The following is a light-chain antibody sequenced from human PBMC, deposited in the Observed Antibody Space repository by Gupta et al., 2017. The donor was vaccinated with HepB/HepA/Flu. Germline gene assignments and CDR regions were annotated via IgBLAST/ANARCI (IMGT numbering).Light chain of an antibody. CDR2: GAS. CDR1: QSVSSN. J-gene: IGKJ2*02. V-gene: IGKV3-15*01. CDR3: QHEDYCPCI. Sequence: EVVMTQSPATLSVSAGERVTLSCRASQSVSSNLAWYQQKPGQAPRLVIYGASTRATGFPARFSGSGSGTEFTLTISSLQSEDFAIYYCQHEDYCPCIFGQGTKMDIK.